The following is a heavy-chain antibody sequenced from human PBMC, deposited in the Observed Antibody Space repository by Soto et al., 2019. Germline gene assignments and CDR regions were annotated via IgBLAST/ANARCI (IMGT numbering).Heavy chain of an antibody. CDR1: GGSISSYY. CDR2: IYYSGST. J-gene: IGHJ4*02. D-gene: IGHD6-13*01. CDR3: ARALPGIAAAGTFDY. Sequence: PSDTLSLTCTVSGGSISSYYWSWIRQPPGKGLEWIGYIYYSGSTNYNPSLKSRVTISVDTSKNQFSLKLSSVTAADTAVYYCARALPGIAAAGTFDYWGQGTLVTVS. V-gene: IGHV4-59*07.